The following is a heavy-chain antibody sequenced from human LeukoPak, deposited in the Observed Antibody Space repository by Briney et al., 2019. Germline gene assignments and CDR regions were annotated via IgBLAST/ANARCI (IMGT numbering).Heavy chain of an antibody. CDR2: FHNSGTS. J-gene: IGHJ4*02. Sequence: PSETLSLTCTVPDDSISDYYRGWIRQPPGKGLEWIGYFHNSGTSTYNPSLKSRVTISADTSKNQFSRKLNSLTTADTAVYYCTRGAGWLIDYWGQGILVTVSS. CDR1: DDSISDYY. V-gene: IGHV4-59*01. CDR3: TRGAGWLIDY. D-gene: IGHD3-16*01.